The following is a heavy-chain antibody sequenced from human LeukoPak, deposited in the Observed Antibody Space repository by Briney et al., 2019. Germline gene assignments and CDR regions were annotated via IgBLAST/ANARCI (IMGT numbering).Heavy chain of an antibody. D-gene: IGHD1-26*01. CDR1: GITLNDLS. V-gene: IGHV1-24*01. J-gene: IGHJ4*02. CDR3: ATDGIPGATTTLDY. Sequence: ASVKVSCKVSGITLNDLSIQWVRQAPGKGLVWMGGFDPEDGETIYAPKFQARVTMTQDTYEDTAYMELSSLRSEDTAVYYCATDGIPGATTTLDYWGQGTLVTVSS. CDR2: FDPEDGET.